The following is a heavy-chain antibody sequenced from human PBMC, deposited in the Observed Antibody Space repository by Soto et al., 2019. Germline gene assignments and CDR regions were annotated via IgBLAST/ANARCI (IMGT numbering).Heavy chain of an antibody. V-gene: IGHV4-61*01. CDR1: GGSVSSGSYY. CDR2: IYYSGST. J-gene: IGHJ5*02. Sequence: PSETLSLTCTVSGGSVSSGSYYWSWIRHPPGKGLEWIGYIYYSGSTNYNPSLKSRVTISVDTSKNQFSLKLSSVTAADTAVYYCARDLAARRNWFDPWGQGTLVTVSS. CDR3: ARDLAARRNWFDP. D-gene: IGHD6-6*01.